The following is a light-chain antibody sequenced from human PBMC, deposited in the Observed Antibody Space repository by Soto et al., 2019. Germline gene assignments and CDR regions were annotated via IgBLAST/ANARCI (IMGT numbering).Light chain of an antibody. CDR1: QSVRSNY. CDR3: QQYDSSPLT. V-gene: IGKV3-20*01. CDR2: DAS. Sequence: EIVLTQSPDTLSWSPGERATLSCRASQSVRSNYLAWYQQKPGQAPRILIYDASSRATGIPDRFSGSGSGTDFTLTISRLEHEAFAVYYCQQYDSSPLTVGGGTKVEIK. J-gene: IGKJ4*01.